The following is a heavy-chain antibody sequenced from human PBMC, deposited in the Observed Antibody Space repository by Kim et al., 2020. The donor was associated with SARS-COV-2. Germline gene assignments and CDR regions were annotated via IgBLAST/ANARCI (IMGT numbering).Heavy chain of an antibody. J-gene: IGHJ6*02. CDR3: AREWSRAVAGLYYYYGMDV. CDR1: GYTFTSYG. Sequence: ASVKVSCKASGYTFTSYGISWVRQAPGQGLEWMGWISAYNGNTNYAQKLQGRVTMTTDTSTSTAYMELRSLRSDDTAVYYCAREWSRAVAGLYYYYGMDVWGQGTTVTVSS. D-gene: IGHD6-19*01. CDR2: ISAYNGNT. V-gene: IGHV1-18*01.